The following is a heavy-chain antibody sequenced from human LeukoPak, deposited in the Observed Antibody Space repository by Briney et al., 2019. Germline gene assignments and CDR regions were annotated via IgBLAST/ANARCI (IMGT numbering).Heavy chain of an antibody. CDR2: IKQDGSEK. Sequence: GGSLRLSCAASGFTFCSYAMHWVRQAPGKGLEWVANIKQDGSEKYYVDSVKGRFTISRDNAKNSLYLQMNSLRAEDTAVYYCARPSYYYDSSGYYYWGQGTLVTVSS. CDR1: GFTFCSYA. D-gene: IGHD3-22*01. CDR3: ARPSYYYDSSGYYY. V-gene: IGHV3-7*01. J-gene: IGHJ4*02.